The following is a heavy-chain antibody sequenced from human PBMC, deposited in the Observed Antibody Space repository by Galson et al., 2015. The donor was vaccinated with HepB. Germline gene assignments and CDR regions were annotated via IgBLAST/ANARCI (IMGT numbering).Heavy chain of an antibody. CDR1: GFTFSSYA. CDR2: ISGSGGST. CDR3: AKDETGADSGYDDLYYYYSMDV. D-gene: IGHD5-12*01. J-gene: IGHJ6*02. Sequence: SLRLSCAASGFTFSSYAMRWVRQAPGKGLEWVSAISGSGGSTSYADSVKGRFTISRDNSKNTLYLQMNSLRSEDTAVYYCAKDETGADSGYDDLYYYYSMDVWGQGTTVTVSS. V-gene: IGHV3-23*01.